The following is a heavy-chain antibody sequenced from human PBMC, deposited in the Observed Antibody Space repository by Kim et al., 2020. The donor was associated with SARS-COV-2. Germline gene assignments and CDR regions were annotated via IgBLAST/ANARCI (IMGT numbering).Heavy chain of an antibody. D-gene: IGHD1-20*01. CDR1: GITSSSYW. CDR2: IKSDGSDR. Sequence: GGSLRLSCVASGITSSSYWLTWVRQAPGKGLEWVAYIKSDGSDRYYGDSVKGRFTISRDNAKSSVFLQMNSLRSEDTAVYYCGISGIWGEGTLATVSS. J-gene: IGHJ4*02. CDR3: GISGI. V-gene: IGHV3-7*01.